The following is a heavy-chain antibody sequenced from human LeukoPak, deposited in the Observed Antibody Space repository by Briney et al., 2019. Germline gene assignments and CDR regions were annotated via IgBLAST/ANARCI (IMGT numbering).Heavy chain of an antibody. Sequence: SETLSLTCTVPGGSISSYYWSWIRQPPGQGLEWIGYIYYSGSTDYNPSLKSRVTVSVDTSKNQFSLKLSSVTAADTAVYYCARQRWHSGYDFYFDNWGQGTLVTVSS. V-gene: IGHV4-59*08. CDR2: IYYSGST. J-gene: IGHJ4*02. D-gene: IGHD5-12*01. CDR3: ARQRWHSGYDFYFDN. CDR1: GGSISSYY.